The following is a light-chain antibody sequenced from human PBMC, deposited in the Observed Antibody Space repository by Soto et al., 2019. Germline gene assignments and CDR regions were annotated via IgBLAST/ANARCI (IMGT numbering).Light chain of an antibody. CDR2: AAS. CDR3: QQSYSTPT. CDR1: QNINSY. J-gene: IGKJ5*01. Sequence: DIQMTQSPSSLSASVGDRVTITCQASQNINSYLNWYQQKPGKAPKLLIYAASSLQRGVPSRFRGSGSGTDFTFTISGLQPEDIATYYCQQSYSTPTFGQGTRLEIK. V-gene: IGKV1-39*01.